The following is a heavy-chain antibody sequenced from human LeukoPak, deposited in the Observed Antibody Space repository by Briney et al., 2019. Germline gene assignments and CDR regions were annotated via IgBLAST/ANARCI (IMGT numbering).Heavy chain of an antibody. CDR1: GGSISSYY. Sequence: TSETLSLTCTVSGGSISSYYWSWIRQPPGKGLEWIGYIYYSGSTNYNPSLKSRVTISVDTSKNQFSLKLSSVTAADTAVYYCARDQRMVYAPYYYYYMDVWGKGTTVTVSS. CDR3: ARDQRMVYAPYYYYYMDV. D-gene: IGHD2-8*01. CDR2: IYYSGST. J-gene: IGHJ6*03. V-gene: IGHV4-59*01.